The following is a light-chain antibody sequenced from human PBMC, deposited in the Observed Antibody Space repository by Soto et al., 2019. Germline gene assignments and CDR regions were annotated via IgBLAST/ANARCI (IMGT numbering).Light chain of an antibody. J-gene: IGLJ1*01. V-gene: IGLV2-14*01. CDR2: EVS. CDR3: SSYTSSSTLYV. CDR1: SSDVGAYNY. Sequence: QSALTQPASVSGSPGQSITISCTGTSSDVGAYNYVSWYQQHPGKAPKLMIYEVSNRPSGVSNRFSGSKSGNTASLTLSGLQAEDEADYYCSSYTSSSTLYVFGTGTKLTVL.